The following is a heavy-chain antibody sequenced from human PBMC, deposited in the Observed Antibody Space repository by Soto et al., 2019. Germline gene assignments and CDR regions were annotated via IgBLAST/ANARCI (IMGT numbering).Heavy chain of an antibody. J-gene: IGHJ4*02. CDR2: IYWDDDK. CDR1: GFSISTSGVG. V-gene: IGHV2-5*02. Sequence: QITLKESGPTLVKPTQTLTLTCTFSGFSISTSGVGVGWIRQPPGKALEWLALIYWDDDKRYSPSRKSRLTITKDTSKNKVVLTMTNMDPVDTATYFCEHSYGFGELWAPVSDYWGQGTLVTVSS. CDR3: EHSYGFGELWAPVSDY. D-gene: IGHD3-10*01.